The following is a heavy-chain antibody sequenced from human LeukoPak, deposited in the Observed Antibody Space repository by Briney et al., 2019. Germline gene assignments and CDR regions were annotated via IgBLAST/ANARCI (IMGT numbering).Heavy chain of an antibody. CDR3: TRDQTPYY. Sequence: LVQPGRSLRLSCTTSGFTFGDYAMTWVRQAPGKGLEWVGFIRSKIYGGTPEYAASVKGRFTISRDDSKGIAYLQMNSLKTEDTGVYYCTRDQTPYYWGQGTLVTVSS. V-gene: IGHV3-49*04. CDR2: IRSKIYGGTP. J-gene: IGHJ4*02. CDR1: GFTFGDYA.